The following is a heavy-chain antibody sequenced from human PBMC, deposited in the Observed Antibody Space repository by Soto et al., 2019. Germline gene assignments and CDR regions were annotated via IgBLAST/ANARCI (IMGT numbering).Heavy chain of an antibody. CDR1: GGSISATNW. CDR2: IYHSEST. Sequence: SETLSLTCAVSGGSISATNWWSWVRQTPGKGLEWIGEIYHSESTNYNPSLKSRVTMSVDKSKNQFSLKLSSVTAADTAVSYCARDQISGFAFDIWGQGIMVTDS. V-gene: IGHV4-4*02. CDR3: ARDQISGFAFDI. J-gene: IGHJ3*02. D-gene: IGHD6-19*01.